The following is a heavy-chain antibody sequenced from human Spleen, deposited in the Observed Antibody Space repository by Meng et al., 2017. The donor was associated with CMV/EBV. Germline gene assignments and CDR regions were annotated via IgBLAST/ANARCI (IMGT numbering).Heavy chain of an antibody. J-gene: IGHJ6*02. V-gene: IGHV3-7*01. CDR3: ARETKDNWNVDYYYGMDV. Sequence: GESLKISCAASGFIFSSYWMSLVRQAPGQGLEWVANIKQDGSEKYYVDSVKGRFTIPRDNAKNSLYLLMNSLRAEATAGYYCARETKDNWNVDYYYGMDVWGQGTTVTVSS. CDR2: IKQDGSEK. CDR1: GFIFSSYW. D-gene: IGHD1-20*01.